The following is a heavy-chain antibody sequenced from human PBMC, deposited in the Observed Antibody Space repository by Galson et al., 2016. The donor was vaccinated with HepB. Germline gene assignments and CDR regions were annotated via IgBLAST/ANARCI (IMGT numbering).Heavy chain of an antibody. CDR1: GGSVSSGSYY. V-gene: IGHV4-61*01. J-gene: IGHJ2*01. Sequence: TLSLTCAVSGGSVSSGSYYWSWIRQPPGKGLEWIGYIYYSGSTNYNPSLKSRVTISVDTSKNQFSLKLSSVTAADTAVYYCARGDSSWGYWYFDLWGRGTLVTVSS. CDR3: ARGDSSWGYWYFDL. CDR2: IYYSGST. D-gene: IGHD6-13*01.